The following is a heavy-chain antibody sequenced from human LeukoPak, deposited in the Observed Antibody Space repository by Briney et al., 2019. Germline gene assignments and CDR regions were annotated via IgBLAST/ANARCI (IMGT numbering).Heavy chain of an antibody. CDR3: AKGRGFCSGGSCYYYYYIDV. Sequence: GGSLRLSCAASGFTFSSYAMSWVRQAPGKGLEWVSGISGSADSTYYADSVKGRFTISKDNSKNTLFLQMNSLRAEDTALYYCAKGRGFCSGGSCYYYYYIDVWGKGTTVTVSS. V-gene: IGHV3-23*01. J-gene: IGHJ6*03. CDR1: GFTFSSYA. CDR2: ISGSADST. D-gene: IGHD2-15*01.